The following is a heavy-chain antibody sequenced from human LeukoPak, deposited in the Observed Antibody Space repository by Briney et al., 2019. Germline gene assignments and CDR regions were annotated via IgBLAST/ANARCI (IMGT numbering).Heavy chain of an antibody. CDR2: IHTSGST. D-gene: IGHD6-19*01. CDR1: GASVSTTAYF. Sequence: SETLSLTCSVSGASVSTTAYFWNWIRQPAGKGLEWIAQIHTSGSTNFNPSLKSRVSISMDTPNNQFSLMISSVTAADTAIYYCAGRGLSTGWTFDYWGHGTLVTVSS. J-gene: IGHJ4*01. V-gene: IGHV4-61*09. CDR3: AGRGLSTGWTFDY.